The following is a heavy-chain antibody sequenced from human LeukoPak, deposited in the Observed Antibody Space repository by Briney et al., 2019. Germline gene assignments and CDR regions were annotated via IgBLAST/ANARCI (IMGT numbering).Heavy chain of an antibody. D-gene: IGHD3-9*01. CDR1: GYTFTSYD. V-gene: IGHV1-8*01. CDR3: ARGALVIYYYYYMDV. Sequence: ASVKVSCKASGYTFTSYDSNWVRQATGQGLEWMGWMDPNSGNTGYAQKFQGRVTMTRNTSISTAYMELSSLRSEDTAVYYYARGALVIYYYYYMDVWGKGTTVTVSS. J-gene: IGHJ6*03. CDR2: MDPNSGNT.